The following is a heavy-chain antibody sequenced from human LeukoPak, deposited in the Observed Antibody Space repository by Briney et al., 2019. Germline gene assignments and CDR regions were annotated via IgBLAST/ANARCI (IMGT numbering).Heavy chain of an antibody. D-gene: IGHD6-19*01. J-gene: IGHJ5*02. V-gene: IGHV4-34*01. CDR2: INHSGST. CDR1: GGSFSGYY. Sequence: SETLSLTCAVYGGSFSGYYWSWIRQPPGKGLEWIGEINHSGSTNYNPSLKSRVTISVDTSKNQCSLKLSSVTAADTAVYYCARGEPLAVAGTSCWFDPWGQGTLVTVSS. CDR3: ARGEPLAVAGTSCWFDP.